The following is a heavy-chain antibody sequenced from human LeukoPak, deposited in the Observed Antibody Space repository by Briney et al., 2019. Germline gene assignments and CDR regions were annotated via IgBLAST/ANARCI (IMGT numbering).Heavy chain of an antibody. V-gene: IGHV4-59*01. CDR1: GGSISSYY. J-gene: IGHJ5*02. CDR3: ARQYSGSYYGGNWFDP. Sequence: SETLSLTCTVSGGSISSYYWSWIRQPPGKGLEWIGYIYYSGSTNYNPSLKSRVTISVDTSKNQFSLKLSSVTAADTAVYYCARQYSGSYYGGNWFDPWGQGTLVTVSS. CDR2: IYYSGST. D-gene: IGHD1-26*01.